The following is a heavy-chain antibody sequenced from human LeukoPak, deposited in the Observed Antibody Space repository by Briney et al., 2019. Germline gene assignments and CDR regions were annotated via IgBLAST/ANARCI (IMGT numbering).Heavy chain of an antibody. CDR2: IIPILGIA. CDR1: GGTFSSYT. V-gene: IGHV1-69*02. D-gene: IGHD1-26*01. CDR3: ASSLSGSYASDY. J-gene: IGHJ4*02. Sequence: GASVKVSCKASGGTFSSYTISWVRQAPGQGLEWMGRIIPILGIANYAQKFQGRVTITADKSTSTAYMELSSLRSEDTAVYYCASSLSGSYASDYWGQGTLVTVSS.